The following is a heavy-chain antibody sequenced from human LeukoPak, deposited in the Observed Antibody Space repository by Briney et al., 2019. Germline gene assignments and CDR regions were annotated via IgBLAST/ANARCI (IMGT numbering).Heavy chain of an antibody. V-gene: IGHV1-69*04. J-gene: IGHJ6*02. Sequence: SVKVSCKTSGGTFSSSAITWVRQAPGQGLEWMGRIIPVLNITTYAQKFQGSVTITADTSTSTVYMELSSLRSEETAVYYCARDQGLTAPPPYGLDVWGQGTTVIASS. CDR1: GGTFSSSA. CDR3: ARDQGLTAPPPYGLDV. CDR2: IIPVLNIT. D-gene: IGHD5-18*01.